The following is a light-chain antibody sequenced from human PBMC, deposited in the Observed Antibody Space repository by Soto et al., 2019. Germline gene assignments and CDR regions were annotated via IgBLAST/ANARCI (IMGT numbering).Light chain of an antibody. CDR2: AAS. Sequence: AIQMTQSPSSLSASVGDRVTITCRASQGIRNDLGWYQQKPGKAHKLLIYAASSLQSGVPSRFSGSGSGTDFTLTISSLQPEDFATYYCLQDYNYPPLFTFGPGTKVDIK. CDR3: LQDYNYPPLFT. V-gene: IGKV1-6*01. J-gene: IGKJ3*01. CDR1: QGIRND.